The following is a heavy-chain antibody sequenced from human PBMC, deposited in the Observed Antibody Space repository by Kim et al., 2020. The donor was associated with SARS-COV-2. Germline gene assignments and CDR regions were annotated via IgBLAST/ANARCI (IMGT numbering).Heavy chain of an antibody. CDR2: ISSSRNTI. V-gene: IGHV3-48*02. CDR1: GSTFRSYS. J-gene: IGHJ5*02. CDR3: AGSIAARMGVWFDP. D-gene: IGHD6-6*01. Sequence: GGSLRLSCEASGSTFRSYSMNWVRQAPGKGLEWISYISSSRNTIYYADSVEGRFTISRDNAKNSVFLQMNSLREDDTGFYYCAGSIAARMGVWFDPWGQGTLVTVSS.